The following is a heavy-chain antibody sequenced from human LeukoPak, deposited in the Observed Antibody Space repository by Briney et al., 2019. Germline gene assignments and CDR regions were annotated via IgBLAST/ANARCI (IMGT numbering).Heavy chain of an antibody. J-gene: IGHJ4*02. CDR3: ARDRIGYGGRYYFDY. Sequence: GASVKVSCKASGYTFTGYYMHWVRQAPGQGLEWMGIINPSGCSTSYAQKLQGRVTMTRDTSTSTVYMELSSLRSEDTAVYYCARDRIGYGGRYYFDYWGQGTLVTVSS. D-gene: IGHD3-22*01. V-gene: IGHV1-46*01. CDR2: INPSGCST. CDR1: GYTFTGYY.